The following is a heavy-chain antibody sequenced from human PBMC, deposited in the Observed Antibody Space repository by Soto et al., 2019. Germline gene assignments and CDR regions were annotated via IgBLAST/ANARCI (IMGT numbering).Heavy chain of an antibody. Sequence: EVQVLESGGGLVQPGGSLRLSCVVSGFTFSSNAMTWVRQAPGKGLEWVSGLSASGASTYYADSVKGRFTISRDNSKNTLYLQMNSLRVDDTALYYCANAVGGSSYAYLPADWGQGTLVTVSS. J-gene: IGHJ4*02. CDR3: ANAVGGSSYAYLPAD. CDR2: LSASGAST. D-gene: IGHD5-18*01. CDR1: GFTFSSNA. V-gene: IGHV3-23*01.